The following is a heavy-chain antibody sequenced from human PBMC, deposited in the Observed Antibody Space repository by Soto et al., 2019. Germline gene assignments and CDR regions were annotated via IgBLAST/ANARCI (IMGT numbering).Heavy chain of an antibody. V-gene: IGHV3-23*01. CDR2: IGGYGHTT. D-gene: IGHD4-17*01. Sequence: EVQLLESGGGLVQPGGALRLSCAASGFSFGSYAMTWVRQAPWKGLEWVSSIGGYGHTTHYAEFVQGRFIISRDDSKKTMDLQMNSLRVEDTAVYYCVKGGPTVIYFDHWGQGNLVSVSS. CDR1: GFSFGSYA. CDR3: VKGGPTVIYFDH. J-gene: IGHJ4*02.